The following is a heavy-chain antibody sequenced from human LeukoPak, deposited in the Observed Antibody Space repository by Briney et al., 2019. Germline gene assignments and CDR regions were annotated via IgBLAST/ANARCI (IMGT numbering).Heavy chain of an antibody. J-gene: IGHJ5*02. Sequence: SETLSLTCTVSGDSISRYHWSWIRQPAGKGLEWIGRIYNGGIITYNPSLKSRVTMSIDTSNNQFSLRLRFVTAADTAVYCARDSGTTGEVKFDPWGQRTLVTVSS. CDR3: ARDSGTTGEVKFDP. CDR1: GDSISRYH. D-gene: IGHD3-10*01. CDR2: IYNGGII. V-gene: IGHV4-4*07.